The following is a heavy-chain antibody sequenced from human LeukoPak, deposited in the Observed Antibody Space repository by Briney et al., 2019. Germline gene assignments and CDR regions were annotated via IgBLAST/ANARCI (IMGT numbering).Heavy chain of an antibody. Sequence: SETLSLTCTVSGGSISSSSYYWGWIRQPPGKGLEWIGSIYYSGSTYYNPSLKSRVTISVDTSKNQFSLKLSSVTAADTAVYYCARDRPKTGDRGDDAGYYYGMDVWGQGTTVTVSS. CDR2: IYYSGST. CDR3: ARDRPKTGDRGDDAGYYYGMDV. V-gene: IGHV4-39*07. CDR1: GGSISSSSYY. J-gene: IGHJ6*02. D-gene: IGHD7-27*01.